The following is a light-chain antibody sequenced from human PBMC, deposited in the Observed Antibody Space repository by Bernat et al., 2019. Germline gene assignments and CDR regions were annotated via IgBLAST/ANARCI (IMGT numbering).Light chain of an antibody. CDR2: GTS. Sequence: EIVLTQSPGTLSLSPGERATLSCRASQSISTTYLAWYQQKPGQAPRLLIYGTSSRATGIPDRFSGSGSGTDFTLAISRPEPEDFAVYYCQQYVGSPRALTFGGGTKVEIK. J-gene: IGKJ4*01. CDR3: QQYVGSPRALT. CDR1: QSISTTY. V-gene: IGKV3-20*01.